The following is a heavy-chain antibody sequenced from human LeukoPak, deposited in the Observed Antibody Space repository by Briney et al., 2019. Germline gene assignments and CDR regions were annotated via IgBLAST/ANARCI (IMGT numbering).Heavy chain of an antibody. CDR1: GFTFSSYS. CDR3: ATPRGGATTPRFDY. D-gene: IGHD1-26*01. V-gene: IGHV3-21*01. J-gene: IGHJ4*02. Sequence: GGSLRLSCAASGFTFSSYSMNWVRQAPGKGLEWVSSVSSSSSYIYYADSVKGRFTISRDNAKNSLYLQMNSLRAEDTAVYYCATPRGGATTPRFDYWGQGTLVTVSS. CDR2: VSSSSSYI.